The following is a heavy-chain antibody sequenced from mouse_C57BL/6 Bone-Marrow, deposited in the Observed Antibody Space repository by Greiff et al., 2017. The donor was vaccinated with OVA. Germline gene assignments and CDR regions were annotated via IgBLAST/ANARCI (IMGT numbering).Heavy chain of an antibody. D-gene: IGHD4-1*01. J-gene: IGHJ3*01. CDR2: IHPSGSDT. CDR3: AKPGKVAY. CDR1: GYTFTSYW. Sequence: VQLQQSGAELVKPGASVKVSCKASGYTFTSYWMHWVKQRPGQGLEWIGRIHPSGSDTTYNQKFKGKATLTVDKSSSTAYMQHSSLTSEESAVYNCAKPGKVAYWGQGTLVTVSA. V-gene: IGHV1-74*01.